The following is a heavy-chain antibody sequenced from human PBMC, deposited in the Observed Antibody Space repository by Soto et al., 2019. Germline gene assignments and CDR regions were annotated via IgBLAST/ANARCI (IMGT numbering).Heavy chain of an antibody. Sequence: QVQLQESGPGLVKPSQTLSLTCTVSGGSISSGGYYWSWIRQHPGKGLEWIGYIFYSGSTYYNPSLKSRVTISVDTSKNQFSLKMSSVTAADTAVYYCARGSSLSNTIFGVVSNFDYWGQGTLVTVSS. J-gene: IGHJ4*02. V-gene: IGHV4-31*03. CDR2: IFYSGST. CDR1: GGSISSGGYY. CDR3: ARGSSLSNTIFGVVSNFDY. D-gene: IGHD3-3*01.